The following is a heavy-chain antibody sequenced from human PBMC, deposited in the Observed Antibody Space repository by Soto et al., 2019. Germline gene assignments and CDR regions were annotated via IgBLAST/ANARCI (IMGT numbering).Heavy chain of an antibody. D-gene: IGHD1-26*01. CDR3: ARQKWEQPKWFDP. J-gene: IGHJ5*02. Sequence: PSETLSLTCSLSGGAISEARFYWGWIRQTPGKGLEWVGSIFYSGTTFFNPALQSRVTISVDTSENQVSLKLSSVTAADTALYFCARQKWEQPKWFDPWGQGTLVTVSS. CDR2: IFYSGTT. CDR1: GGAISEARFY. V-gene: IGHV4-39*01.